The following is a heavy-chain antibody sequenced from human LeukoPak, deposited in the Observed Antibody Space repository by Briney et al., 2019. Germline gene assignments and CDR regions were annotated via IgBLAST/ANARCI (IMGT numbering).Heavy chain of an antibody. Sequence: ASVKVSCKASGYTFTGYGISWVRQAPGQGLEWMGWISAYNGNTNYAQKLQGRVTMTTDTSTSTAYMELRSLRSDDTAVYYCARVGWSSGYPTPYFDYWGQGTLVTVSS. CDR3: ARVGWSSGYPTPYFDY. D-gene: IGHD3-22*01. J-gene: IGHJ4*02. V-gene: IGHV1-18*01. CDR1: GYTFTGYG. CDR2: ISAYNGNT.